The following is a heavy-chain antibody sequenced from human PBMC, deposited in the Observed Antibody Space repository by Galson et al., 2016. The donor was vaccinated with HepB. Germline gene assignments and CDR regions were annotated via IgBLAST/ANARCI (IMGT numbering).Heavy chain of an antibody. CDR2: IIPNLGEA. J-gene: IGHJ6*02. V-gene: IGHV1-69*10. CDR1: GVTFTTYA. CDR3: ARVEYGMDV. Sequence: SVKVSCKASGVTFTTYAFSWARQAPGQGLEWMGGIIPNLGEANYAQKFQNRITITADTDTTTVYMEVSSLTADDTAMYYCARVEYGMDVWGRGTTVTVSS.